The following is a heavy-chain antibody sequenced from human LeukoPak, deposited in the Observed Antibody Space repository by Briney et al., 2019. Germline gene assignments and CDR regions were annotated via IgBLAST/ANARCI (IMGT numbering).Heavy chain of an antibody. CDR2: MYYSGST. V-gene: IGHV4-30-4*01. D-gene: IGHD3-22*01. J-gene: IGHJ5*02. Sequence: PSQTLSLTCTVSGGSISSVDYYWSWIRQPPGKGLEWIAYMYYSGSTYYNPSLKSRVTMSADTSKNQLSLKLSSVTAADTAVYYCARPYYGDSRIDPWGQGILVTVSS. CDR3: ARPYYGDSRIDP. CDR1: GGSISSVDYY.